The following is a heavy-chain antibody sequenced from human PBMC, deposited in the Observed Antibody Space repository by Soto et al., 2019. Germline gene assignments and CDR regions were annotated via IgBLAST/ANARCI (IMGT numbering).Heavy chain of an antibody. CDR1: GYTFTSYY. CDR2: INPSGGST. D-gene: IGHD3-22*01. J-gene: IGHJ4*02. V-gene: IGHV1-46*01. CDR3: ARDQYYYDSSGYYYGLDY. Sequence: ASVKVSCKASGYTFTSYYMHWVRQAPGQGLEWMGIINPSGGSTSYAQKFQGRVTMTRDTSTSTVYMELSSLRSEDTAVYYCARDQYYYDSSGYYYGLDYWGQGTLVTVS.